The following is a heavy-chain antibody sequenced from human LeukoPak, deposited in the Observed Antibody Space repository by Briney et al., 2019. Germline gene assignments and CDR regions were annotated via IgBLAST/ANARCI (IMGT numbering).Heavy chain of an antibody. CDR1: GFTFSSYA. Sequence: PGGSLRLSCAASGFTFSSYAMSWVRQAPGKGLEWVSAISGSGGSTYYADSVKGRFTISRDNSKNTLYLQMNSLRADDTAVYYCAREGYCGGGSCYRGNFDIWGQGTMVTVSS. CDR2: ISGSGGST. V-gene: IGHV3-23*01. J-gene: IGHJ3*02. CDR3: AREGYCGGGSCYRGNFDI. D-gene: IGHD2-15*01.